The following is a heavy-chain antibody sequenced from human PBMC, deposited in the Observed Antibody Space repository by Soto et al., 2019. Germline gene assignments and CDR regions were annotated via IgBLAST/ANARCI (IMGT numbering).Heavy chain of an antibody. J-gene: IGHJ3*02. Sequence: SVKVSCKASGGTFSSYAISWVRQAPGQGLEWMGGIIPIFGTANYAQKFQGRVTITADESTSTAYMELSSLRSEDTAVYYCARITNWNYALDAFDIWGQGTMVTVSS. V-gene: IGHV1-69*13. CDR3: ARITNWNYALDAFDI. D-gene: IGHD1-7*01. CDR2: IIPIFGTA. CDR1: GGTFSSYA.